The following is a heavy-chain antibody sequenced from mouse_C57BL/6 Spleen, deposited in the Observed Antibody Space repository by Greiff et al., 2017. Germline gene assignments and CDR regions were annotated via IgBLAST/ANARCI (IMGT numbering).Heavy chain of an antibody. CDR1: GYAFSSSW. V-gene: IGHV1-82*01. D-gene: IGHD2-5*01. CDR2: IYPGDGDT. Sequence: QVHVKQSGPELVKPGASVKISCKASGYAFSSSWMNWVKQRPGKGLEWIGRIYPGDGDTNYNGKFKGKSTLTVDKSSSTAYMQLSSLTSEDSAVYYGATTYYSNYEAMDYWGQGTSVTVSS. J-gene: IGHJ4*01. CDR3: ATTYYSNYEAMDY.